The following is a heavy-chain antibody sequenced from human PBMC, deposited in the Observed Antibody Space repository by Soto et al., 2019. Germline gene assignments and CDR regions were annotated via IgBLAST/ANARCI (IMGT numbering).Heavy chain of an antibody. CDR2: ITGSGGTI. D-gene: IGHD2-21*02. CDR3: AKDAVPGDGLWLVAD. J-gene: IGHJ4*02. V-gene: IGHV3-23*01. CDR1: GFSFSKYA. Sequence: DVQLLESGGGLVQPGGSLRLSCAASGFSFSKYAMIWVRQAPGKGQEWVSGITGSGGTIEYAASVKGRFTISRDNSKNTVDLQMNSLRAEDTAMSYCAKDAVPGDGLWLVADWGQGTLVTVS.